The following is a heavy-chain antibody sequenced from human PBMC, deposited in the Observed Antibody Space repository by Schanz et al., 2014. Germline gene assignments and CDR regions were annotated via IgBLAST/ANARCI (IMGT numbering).Heavy chain of an antibody. CDR1: GGSFSGYY. D-gene: IGHD4-4*01. Sequence: QVQLQQWGAGLLKPSETLSLTCAVYGGSFSGYYWTWIRQPPGKGLEWIGEIHHSGSTNYNPSLKSQVSISVDTSKNQFPLKLPSVTAADTAVFYCARRDNYLSAFDIWGQGTMVTVSS. V-gene: IGHV4-34*01. CDR3: ARRDNYLSAFDI. CDR2: IHHSGST. J-gene: IGHJ3*02.